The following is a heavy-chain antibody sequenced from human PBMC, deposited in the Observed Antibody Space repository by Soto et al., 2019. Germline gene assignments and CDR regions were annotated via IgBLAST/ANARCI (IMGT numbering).Heavy chain of an antibody. V-gene: IGHV1-2*02. Sequence: QVQLVQSGAEVKKPGASVKVSCKASGYTFTAYYRHWVRQAPGQGLEWMGWINPNDGGTNYAQNFQDRVTMTSDTSITTAYMELGRLTSDDTAVYFCARDSYSGSYVHWGQGTLVTVSS. CDR3: ARDSYSGSYVH. J-gene: IGHJ4*02. CDR2: INPNDGGT. D-gene: IGHD1-26*01. CDR1: GYTFTAYY.